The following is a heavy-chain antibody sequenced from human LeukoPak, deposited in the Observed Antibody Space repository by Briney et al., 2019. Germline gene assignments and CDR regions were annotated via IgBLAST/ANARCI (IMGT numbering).Heavy chain of an antibody. CDR1: GYTFTSYG. D-gene: IGHD6-19*01. CDR2: ISAYNGNT. Sequence: GASVKVSCKASGYTFTSYGISWVRQAPGQGLEWMGWISAYNGNTNYAQKLQGRVTMTTDTSTSTAYMELRSLRSDDTAVYYCARVVAVAAEMNWFDPWGQGTLVTVSS. J-gene: IGHJ5*02. V-gene: IGHV1-18*01. CDR3: ARVVAVAAEMNWFDP.